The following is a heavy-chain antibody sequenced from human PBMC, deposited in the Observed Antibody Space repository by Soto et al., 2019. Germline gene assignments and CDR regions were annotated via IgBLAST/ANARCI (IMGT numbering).Heavy chain of an antibody. CDR3: ARVDIFTVYGCVDC. Sequence: TFTVSVSSNRSGNQYWSSIRQPPGKGLEWIGYIYYSGSTYYSPSLKSRVTISVDTSKNQFSLKLNSVTAADTAVYYCARVDIFTVYGCVDCWGQGTTVTVSS. V-gene: IGHV4-30-4*01. CDR2: IYYSGST. CDR1: VSSNRSGNQY. D-gene: IGHD3-9*01. J-gene: IGHJ6*02.